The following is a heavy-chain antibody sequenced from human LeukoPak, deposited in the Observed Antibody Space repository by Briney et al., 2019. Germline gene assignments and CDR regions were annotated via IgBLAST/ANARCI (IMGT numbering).Heavy chain of an antibody. CDR3: VRVPPGTTICAY. CDR1: GYTFTSYH. V-gene: IGHV1-8*01. J-gene: IGHJ4*02. Sequence: GASVKVSCKASGYTFTSYHINWVRQATGQGLEWVGWMNPNNSDIGYAQKFQGRVTMTRNTSIGTAYMELSSLRSEDTAIYYCVRVPPGTTICAYWGQGTLVTVSS. D-gene: IGHD1-14*01. CDR2: MNPNNSDI.